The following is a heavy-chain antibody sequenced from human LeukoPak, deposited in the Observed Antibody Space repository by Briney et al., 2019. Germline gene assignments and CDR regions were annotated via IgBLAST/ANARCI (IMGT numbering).Heavy chain of an antibody. J-gene: IGHJ5*02. CDR3: ARDNSVRDEAWWFNP. Sequence: GGSLRLSCAASGFTISSHYMSWVRQAPGKGLEWVSVFYSGAGTYYADSVKGRFTIFSDNSKNTLYLQMNSLRAEDTAVYYCARDNSVRDEAWWFNPWAREPWSPSPQ. CDR1: GFTISSHY. CDR2: FYSGAGT. V-gene: IGHV3-53*01. D-gene: IGHD5-24*01.